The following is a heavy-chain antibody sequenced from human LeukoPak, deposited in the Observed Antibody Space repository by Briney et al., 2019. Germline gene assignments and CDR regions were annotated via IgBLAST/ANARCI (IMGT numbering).Heavy chain of an antibody. J-gene: IGHJ4*02. D-gene: IGHD5-18*01. CDR2: IIPIFGTA. CDR3: ARTRGYSYYFDY. V-gene: IGHV1-69*05. Sequence: SVKVSCKASGGTFSSYAISWVRQAPGQGLEWMGGIIPIFGTANYAQKFQGRVTITTDESTSTAYMELSSLRSEDTAVYYCARTRGYSYYFDYWGQGALITVSS. CDR1: GGTFSSYA.